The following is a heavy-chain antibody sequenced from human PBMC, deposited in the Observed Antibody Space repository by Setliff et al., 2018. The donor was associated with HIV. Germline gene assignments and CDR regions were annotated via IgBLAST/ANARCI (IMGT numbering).Heavy chain of an antibody. D-gene: IGHD6-19*01. V-gene: IGHV4-39*01. CDR3: ARVGGQWLSEYYYYYGMDV. CDR2: IYYSGST. Sequence: PSETLSLTCTDSGGSISSSSYYWGWIRQPPGKGLEWIGSIYYSGSTYYNPSLKSRVTISVDTSKNQFSLKLSSVTAADTAVYYCARVGGQWLSEYYYYYGMDVWGQGTLVTVSS. J-gene: IGHJ6*02. CDR1: GGSISSSSYY.